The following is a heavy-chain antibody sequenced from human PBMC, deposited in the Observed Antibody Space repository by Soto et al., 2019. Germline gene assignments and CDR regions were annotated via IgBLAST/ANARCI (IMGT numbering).Heavy chain of an antibody. CDR3: ARDSGDLAYCGGDCYSAITY. D-gene: IGHD2-21*02. CDR1: GGSVSSGSYY. V-gene: IGHV4-61*01. J-gene: IGHJ4*02. CDR2: IYYSGST. Sequence: SDTLSLTCTVSGGSVSSGSYYWSWIRQPPGKGLEWIGYIYYSGSTNYNPSLKSRVTISVDTSKNQFSLKLSSVTAADTAVYYCARDSGDLAYCGGDCYSAITYWGQGTLVTVSS.